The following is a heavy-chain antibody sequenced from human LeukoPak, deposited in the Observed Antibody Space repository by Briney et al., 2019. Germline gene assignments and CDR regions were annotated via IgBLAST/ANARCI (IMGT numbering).Heavy chain of an antibody. J-gene: IGHJ3*02. CDR3: AKDGEWELRDAFDI. D-gene: IGHD1-26*01. CDR2: IRYDGSNK. Sequence: GGSLRLSCAASGFTFISYGMHWVRQAPGKGLEWVAFIRYDGSNKYYADSVKGRFTISRDNSKNTLYLQMNSLRAEDTAVYYCAKDGEWELRDAFDIWGQGTMVTVSS. V-gene: IGHV3-30*02. CDR1: GFTFISYG.